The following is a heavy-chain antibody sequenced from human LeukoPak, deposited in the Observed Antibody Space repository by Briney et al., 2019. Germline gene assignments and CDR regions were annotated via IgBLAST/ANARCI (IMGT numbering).Heavy chain of an antibody. J-gene: IGHJ4*02. CDR1: GFTFSRYW. V-gene: IGHV3-7*03. CDR3: AKRGVVIRGLLVIGLHTEAYYFDS. D-gene: IGHD3-10*01. Sequence: PGGSLRLSCAASGFTFSRYWMSWVRQAPGKGLEWVANIKQDGSEKNYVDSVKGRFTISRDNSKNTLYLQMNSLRAEDTAIYFCAKRGVVIRGLLVIGLHTEAYYFDSWGQGILVTVSS. CDR2: IKQDGSEK.